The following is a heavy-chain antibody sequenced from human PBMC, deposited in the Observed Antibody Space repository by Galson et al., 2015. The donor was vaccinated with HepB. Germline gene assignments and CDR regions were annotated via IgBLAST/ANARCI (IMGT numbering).Heavy chain of an antibody. CDR2: ISYDGSNK. D-gene: IGHD5-18*01. CDR1: GFTFSSYA. V-gene: IGHV3-30-3*01. Sequence: SLRLSCAASGFTFSSYAMHWVRQAPGKGLEWVAVISYDGSNKYYADSVKGRFTISRDNSKNTLYLQMNSLRAEDTAVYYCARVIQLYYYGMDVWGQGTTVTVSS. J-gene: IGHJ6*02. CDR3: ARVIQLYYYGMDV.